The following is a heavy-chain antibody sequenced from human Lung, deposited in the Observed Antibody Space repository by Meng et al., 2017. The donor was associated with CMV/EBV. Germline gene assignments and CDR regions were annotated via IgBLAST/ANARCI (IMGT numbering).Heavy chain of an antibody. J-gene: IGHJ4*02. CDR1: GGSISTYY. V-gene: IGHV4-4*08. D-gene: IGHD3-16*01. CDR3: ARDRRGSYVTGWGY. CDR2: ISNSGST. Sequence: SXTXSLXXTVSGGSISTYYWNWLRQLPGKGLEWIGYISNSGSTDYNPSLKSRVTISVDTSKNQFSLKLSSVTAADTAVYYCARDRRGSYVTGWGYLGQGTLVTVSS.